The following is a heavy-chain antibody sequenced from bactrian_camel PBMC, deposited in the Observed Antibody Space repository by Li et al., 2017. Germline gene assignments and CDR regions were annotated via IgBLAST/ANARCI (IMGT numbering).Heavy chain of an antibody. J-gene: IGHJ4*01. D-gene: IGHD6*01. V-gene: IGHV3S31*01. CDR1: GYTTRTNT. CDR2: IYSGGGSG. Sequence: VQLVESGGGSVQPGGSLRLSCTASGYTTRTNTMAWFRQGPAKEPEWVASIYSGGGSGYYANSVQGRFDISQGSAKNTLYLQMNSLKPGDTDTYYCAASSDWYSDLAEACRAPSHNLFTYWGHGTQVTVS. CDR3: AASSDWYSDLAEACRAPSHNLFTY.